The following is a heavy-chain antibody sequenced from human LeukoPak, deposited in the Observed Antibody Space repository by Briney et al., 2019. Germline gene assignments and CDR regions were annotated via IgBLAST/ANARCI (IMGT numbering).Heavy chain of an antibody. Sequence: GGSLRLSCAASGFTFSSYRMHWVRQAPGKGLEWVAVIWYDGSNKYYADSVKGRFTISRDNSKNTLYLQMNSLRAEDTAVYYCAKSDYGDRYFDYWGQGTLVTVSS. CDR3: AKSDYGDRYFDY. CDR2: IWYDGSNK. V-gene: IGHV3-33*06. CDR1: GFTFSSYR. J-gene: IGHJ4*02. D-gene: IGHD4-17*01.